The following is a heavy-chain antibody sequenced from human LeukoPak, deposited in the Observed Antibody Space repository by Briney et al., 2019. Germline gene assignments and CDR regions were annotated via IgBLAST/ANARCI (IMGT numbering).Heavy chain of an antibody. CDR3: ARAASVAGTYALDH. CDR2: LYGGGST. V-gene: IGHV3-66*01. J-gene: IGHJ5*02. CDR1: GFTVSSNY. D-gene: IGHD6-19*01. Sequence: GGSLRLSCAVSGFTVSSNYMSWVRQAPGKGLEWVSVLYGGGSTYYADSVKGRFTISRDNSKNTLYFQMNSLRAEDTAVYYCARAASVAGTYALDHWGQGTLVTVSS.